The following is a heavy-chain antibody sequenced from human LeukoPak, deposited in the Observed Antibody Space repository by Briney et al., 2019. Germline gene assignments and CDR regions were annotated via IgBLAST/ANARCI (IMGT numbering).Heavy chain of an antibody. V-gene: IGHV3-15*01. CDR3: TTVDCSSSSCYHGD. J-gene: IGHJ4*02. CDR2: IKSKTDGGTA. Sequence: GGSLRLSCAASGFTFSNAWMSWVRQAPGKGLEWVGRIKSKTDGGTAAHAAPVKGRFTISRDDSKNTLFLQMNSMKTEDTAVYYCTTVDCSSSSCYHGDWGQGTLVTVSS. CDR1: GFTFSNAW. D-gene: IGHD2-2*01.